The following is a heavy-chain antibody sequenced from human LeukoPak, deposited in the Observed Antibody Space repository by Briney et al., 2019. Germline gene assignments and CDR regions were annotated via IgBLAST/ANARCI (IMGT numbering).Heavy chain of an antibody. D-gene: IGHD3-3*01. Sequence: GESLTISCKVSGYSFTAFWTAWVRQVPGKGLEWMGNIYPADSATKYSPSLQGQVTISADRSITTAYLQWSSLKASDSAMYYCARVRRGDYYESKAYYFDFWGQGTLVTVSS. V-gene: IGHV5-51*01. J-gene: IGHJ4*02. CDR3: ARVRRGDYYESKAYYFDF. CDR1: GYSFTAFW. CDR2: IYPADSAT.